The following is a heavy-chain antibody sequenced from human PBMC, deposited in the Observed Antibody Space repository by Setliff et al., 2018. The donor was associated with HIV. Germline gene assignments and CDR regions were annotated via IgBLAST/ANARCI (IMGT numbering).Heavy chain of an antibody. CDR3: ARHSPNVGVRSDAFDI. Sequence: SETLSLTCAVSGGSISSGSHYWSWIRQPAGKGLEWIGQIYASGATNHNPSLKSRVTISLDTSRTQFSLRLSSVTAADTAVYYCARHSPNVGVRSDAFDIWGQGTVVTVSS. J-gene: IGHJ3*02. V-gene: IGHV4-61*09. CDR1: GGSISSGSHY. D-gene: IGHD2-8*01. CDR2: IYASGAT.